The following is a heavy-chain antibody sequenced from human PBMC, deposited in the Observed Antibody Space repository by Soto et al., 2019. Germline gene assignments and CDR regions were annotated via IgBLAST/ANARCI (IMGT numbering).Heavy chain of an antibody. J-gene: IGHJ6*03. Sequence: PSETLSLTCAVYGGSFSGYYWSWIRQPPGKGLEWIGEINHSGSTNYNPSLKSRVTISVDTSKNQFSLKLSSVTAADTAVYYCARRALHDYSDYYMDVWGKGTTVTVSS. D-gene: IGHD4-4*01. V-gene: IGHV4-34*01. CDR1: GGSFSGYY. CDR3: ARRALHDYSDYYMDV. CDR2: INHSGST.